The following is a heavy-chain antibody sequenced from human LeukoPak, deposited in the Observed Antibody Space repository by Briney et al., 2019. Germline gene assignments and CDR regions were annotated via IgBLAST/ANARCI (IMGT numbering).Heavy chain of an antibody. CDR3: ARVPNYMSWNYEGYFDY. CDR1: GGSISSHY. CDR2: IYYSGST. V-gene: IGHV4-59*11. D-gene: IGHD1-7*01. J-gene: IGHJ4*02. Sequence: SETLSLTCTVSGGSISSHYWSWIRQPPGKGQEWIGYIYYSGSTNYNPSLKSRVTISVDTSKNQFSLKLSSVTAAGTAVYYCARVPNYMSWNYEGYFDYWGQGTLVTVSS.